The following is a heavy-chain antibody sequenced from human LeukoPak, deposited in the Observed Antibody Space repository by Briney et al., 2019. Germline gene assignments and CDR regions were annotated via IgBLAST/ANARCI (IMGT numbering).Heavy chain of an antibody. CDR2: ISYDGSNK. J-gene: IGHJ4*02. V-gene: IGHV3-30*18. Sequence: PGRPLRLSCAASGFTFSSSGMHWVRQAPGKGLEWVAVISYDGSNKYYADSVKGRFTISRDNSKNTLYLQINSLRAEDTAVYYCAKDIAAAGTLIAYWGQGTLVTVSS. D-gene: IGHD6-13*01. CDR3: AKDIAAAGTLIAY. CDR1: GFTFSSSG.